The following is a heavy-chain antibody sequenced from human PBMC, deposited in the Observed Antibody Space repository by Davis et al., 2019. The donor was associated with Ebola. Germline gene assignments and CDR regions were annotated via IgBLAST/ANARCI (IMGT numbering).Heavy chain of an antibody. Sequence: PGGSLRLSCKGSGYSFTSYWISWVRQMPGKGLEWMGRIDPSDSYTNYSPSFQGHVTISADKSISTAYLQWSSLKASDTAMYYCARGGQLGYYYYGMDVWGQGTTVTVSS. D-gene: IGHD6-13*01. CDR1: GYSFTSYW. J-gene: IGHJ6*02. CDR3: ARGGQLGYYYYGMDV. CDR2: IDPSDSYT. V-gene: IGHV5-10-1*01.